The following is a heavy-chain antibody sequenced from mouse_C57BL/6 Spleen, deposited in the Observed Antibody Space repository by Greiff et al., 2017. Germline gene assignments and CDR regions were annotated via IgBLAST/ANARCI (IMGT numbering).Heavy chain of an antibody. CDR2: IDPSDSYT. J-gene: IGHJ3*01. CDR1: GYTFTSYW. V-gene: IGHV1-50*01. CDR3: ASPGYYDSSSWFDY. Sequence: VQLQQPGAELVKPGASVKLSCKASGYTFTSYWMQWVKQRPGQGLEWIGEIDPSDSYTNYNQKFKGKATLTVDKSSSTAYMQLSSLTSEDSAVYYCASPGYYDSSSWFDYWGQGTLLTVSA. D-gene: IGHD1-1*01.